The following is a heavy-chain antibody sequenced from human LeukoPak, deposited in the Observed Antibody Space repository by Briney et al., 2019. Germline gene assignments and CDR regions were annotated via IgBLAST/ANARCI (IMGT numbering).Heavy chain of an antibody. J-gene: IGHJ3*02. V-gene: IGHV3-53*01. CDR2: MYSGGST. CDR1: GFTVSSNY. Sequence: GGSLRLSCAASGFTVSSNYMSWVRQAPGKGLEWVSVMYSGGSTYYADSVKGRFTISRDNSKNTLYLQMNSLRAEDTAVYYCAREYYYDSSGYFGAFDIWGQGTMVTVSS. CDR3: AREYYYDSSGYFGAFDI. D-gene: IGHD3-22*01.